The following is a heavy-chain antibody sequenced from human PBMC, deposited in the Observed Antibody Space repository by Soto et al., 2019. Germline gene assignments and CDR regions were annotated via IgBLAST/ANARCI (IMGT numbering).Heavy chain of an antibody. CDR2: ISGSGGST. D-gene: IGHD1-26*01. CDR3: ASIGNYYYYGMDV. V-gene: IGHV3-23*01. Sequence: PGGSLRLSCAASGFTFSSYAMSWVRQAPGKGLEWVSAISGSGGSTYYADSVKGRFTISRDNSKNTLYLQMNSLRAEDTAVYYCASIGNYYYYGMDVWGQGTTVTVSS. CDR1: GFTFSSYA. J-gene: IGHJ6*02.